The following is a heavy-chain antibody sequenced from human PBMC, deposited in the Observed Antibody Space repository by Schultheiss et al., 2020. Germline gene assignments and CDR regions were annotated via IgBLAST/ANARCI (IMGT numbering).Heavy chain of an antibody. CDR3: VRDGYNWVHFDH. CDR1: GGSISSYY. D-gene: IGHD5-24*01. V-gene: IGHV4-59*12. Sequence: SETLSLTCTVSGGSISSYYWRWIRQPPGKGLECIGDIFYSGSTNYNPSLKSRVTMSVDTSKNQFSLKLSSVTAEDTAVYYCVRDGYNWVHFDHWGRGTLVTVSS. J-gene: IGHJ4*02. CDR2: IFYSGST.